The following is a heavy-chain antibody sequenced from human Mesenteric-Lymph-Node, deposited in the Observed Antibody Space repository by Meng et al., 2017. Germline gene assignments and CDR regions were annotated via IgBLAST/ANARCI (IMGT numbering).Heavy chain of an antibody. V-gene: IGHV3-23*01. CDR3: AKWDEILVAGVNY. CDR1: GGSISSYY. D-gene: IGHD2-8*02. Sequence: GGSLRLSCTVSGGSISSYYWSWVRQGPGKGLEWVATITDSGGDSYYANSVKGRFTISRDNSNNVMHLQMNSLRVEDAALYYCAKWDEILVAGVNYWGQGTPVTVSS. J-gene: IGHJ4*02. CDR2: ITDSGGDS.